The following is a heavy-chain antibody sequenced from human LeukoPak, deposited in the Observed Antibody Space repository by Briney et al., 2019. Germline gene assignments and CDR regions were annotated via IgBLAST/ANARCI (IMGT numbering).Heavy chain of an antibody. D-gene: IGHD3-9*01. V-gene: IGHV3-20*04. J-gene: IGHJ4*02. Sequence: PGGSLRLSCAAPGFTFDDYGMSWVRQAPGKGLEWVSGINWNGGSTGYADSVKGRFTISRDNAKNSLYLQMNSLRAEDTALCYCARDFRFDYYDILTGYPAGGDYWGQGTLVTVSS. CDR1: GFTFDDYG. CDR2: INWNGGST. CDR3: ARDFRFDYYDILTGYPAGGDY.